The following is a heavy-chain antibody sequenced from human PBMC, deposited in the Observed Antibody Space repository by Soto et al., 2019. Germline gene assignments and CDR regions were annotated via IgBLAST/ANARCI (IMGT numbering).Heavy chain of an antibody. CDR1: GYTLTSYA. CDR3: ARDSFFRYFWFDP. CDR2: INAGNGNT. Sequence: GALVKGSCKASGYTLTSYAMHWVRQAPGQRLEWMGWINAGNGNTKYSQKFQGRVTITRDTSASTAYMELSSLRSEDTAVYYCARDSFFRYFWFDPWGQGTLVTVSS. D-gene: IGHD1-1*01. J-gene: IGHJ5*02. V-gene: IGHV1-3*01.